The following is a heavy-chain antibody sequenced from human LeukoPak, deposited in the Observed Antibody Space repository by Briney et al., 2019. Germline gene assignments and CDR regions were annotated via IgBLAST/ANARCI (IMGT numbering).Heavy chain of an antibody. CDR2: IYYSGST. J-gene: IGHJ4*02. Sequence: SETLSLTCTVSGGSISSSSYYWGWIRQPPGKGLEWIGSIYYSGSTYYNPSLKSRVTISVDTSKNQFSLKLSSVTAADTAVYYCARDFPMTTVTPGDYWGQGTLITVSS. CDR3: ARDFPMTTVTPGDY. D-gene: IGHD4-17*01. V-gene: IGHV4-39*07. CDR1: GGSISSSSYY.